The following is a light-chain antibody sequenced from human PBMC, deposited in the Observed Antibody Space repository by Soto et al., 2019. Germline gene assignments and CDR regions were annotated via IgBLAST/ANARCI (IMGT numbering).Light chain of an antibody. J-gene: IGKJ1*01. CDR2: GAS. CDR1: QSVSNNY. V-gene: IGKV3-20*01. CDR3: QQYGSSGT. Sequence: IVSRHSPGPLCLSPGGRASLPSRASQSVSNNYLAWYQQKPGQAPRLLIYGASNRATGIPDRFSGSGSGTDFTLTISRPEPEDFAVYHCQQYGSSGTSGQGTKV.